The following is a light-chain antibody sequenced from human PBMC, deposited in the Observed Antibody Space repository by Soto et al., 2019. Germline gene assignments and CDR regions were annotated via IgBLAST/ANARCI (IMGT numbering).Light chain of an antibody. J-gene: IGKJ1*01. CDR1: EFISDC. CDR2: DAS. Sequence: DVQMTQSPSALSASVGDRVTITCRASEFISDCLDWYQQKPGKAPKLLIYDASTLQSGVPARFSGSGAGTHFTLTISSLQPEDFATYHCQHSNSSSRAFGRGTKVDI. CDR3: QHSNSSSRA. V-gene: IGKV1-5*01.